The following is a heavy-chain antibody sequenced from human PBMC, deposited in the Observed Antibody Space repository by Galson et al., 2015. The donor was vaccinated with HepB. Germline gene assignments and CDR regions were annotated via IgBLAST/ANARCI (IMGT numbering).Heavy chain of an antibody. Sequence: SVKVSCKASGGTFNNYTITWVRQAPGQGLEWMGGIIPIAGTTHYTQNFQGRITISADKSTSTAYIELSSLRSEDTAIFYRARARGAIFGVGDHDDYNNFGMDVWGQGTTVTVSS. J-gene: IGHJ6*02. V-gene: IGHV1-69*06. D-gene: IGHD3-3*01. CDR2: IIPIAGTT. CDR1: GGTFNNYT. CDR3: ARARGAIFGVGDHDDYNNFGMDV.